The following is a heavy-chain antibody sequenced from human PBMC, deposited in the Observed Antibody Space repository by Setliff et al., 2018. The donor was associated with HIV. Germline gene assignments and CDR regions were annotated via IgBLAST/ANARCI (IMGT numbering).Heavy chain of an antibody. CDR1: GYILTSHY. J-gene: IGHJ2*01. CDR3: ARDDHYYDMGSILSDWFFDL. D-gene: IGHD3-22*01. Sequence: GASVKVSCKASGYILTSHYMHWVRQAPGQGLEWMGGVIPIFGSTTYAQKFQDRVTITADESKDTVEMELSSLTSEDTAVYYCARDDHYYDMGSILSDWFFDLWDRGTLVTVSS. V-gene: IGHV1-69*13. CDR2: VIPIFGST.